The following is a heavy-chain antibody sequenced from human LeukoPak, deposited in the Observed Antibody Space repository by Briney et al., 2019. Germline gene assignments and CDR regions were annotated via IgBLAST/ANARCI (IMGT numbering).Heavy chain of an antibody. CDR1: GGSISSGGYY. J-gene: IGHJ3*02. D-gene: IGHD4-23*01. CDR2: IYYSGST. V-gene: IGHV4-31*03. CDR3: AAMTTVVRGRDAFDI. Sequence: SQTLSLTCTVSGGSISSGGYYWSWIRQHPGKGLEWIGYIYYSGSTYYNPSLKSRVTISVDTSKNQCSLKLSSVTAADTAVYYCAAMTTVVRGRDAFDIWGQGTMVTVSS.